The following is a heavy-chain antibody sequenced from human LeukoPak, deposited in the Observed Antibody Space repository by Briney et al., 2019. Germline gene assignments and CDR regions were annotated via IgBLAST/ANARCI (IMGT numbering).Heavy chain of an antibody. J-gene: IGHJ4*02. CDR2: ISGSGGSI. CDR3: AKDCLYGGNPSFDY. D-gene: IGHD4-23*01. V-gene: IGHV3-23*01. Sequence: GGSLRLSCAASGFTFSSYAMSWVRQAPGKGLEWVSAISGSGGSIYYADSVKGRFTISRDNSKNTLYLQMNSLRAEDTAVYYCAKDCLYGGNPSFDYWGQGTLVTVSS. CDR1: GFTFSSYA.